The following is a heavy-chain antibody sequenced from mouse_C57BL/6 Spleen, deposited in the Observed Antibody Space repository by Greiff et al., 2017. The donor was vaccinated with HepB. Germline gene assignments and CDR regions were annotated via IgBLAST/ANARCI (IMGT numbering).Heavy chain of an antibody. Sequence: VQLQESGPELVKPGASVKISCKASGYAFSSSWMNWVKQRPGKGLEWIGRIYPGDGDTNYNGKFKGKATLTADKSSSTAYMQLSSLTSEDSAVYFCAKLGDDYDWCAYWGQGTLVTVSA. CDR1: GYAFSSSW. CDR3: AKLGDDYDWCAY. CDR2: IYPGDGDT. J-gene: IGHJ3*01. V-gene: IGHV1-82*01. D-gene: IGHD2-4*01.